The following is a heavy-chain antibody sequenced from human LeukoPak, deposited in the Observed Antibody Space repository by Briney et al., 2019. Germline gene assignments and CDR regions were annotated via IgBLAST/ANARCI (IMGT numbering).Heavy chain of an antibody. CDR1: GFTFSDYY. CDR3: ARAGYGDRPYYYYMDV. V-gene: IGHV3-11*04. Sequence: GGSLRLSCAASGFTFSDYYMSWIRQAPGKWLEWVSYISSSGSTIYYADSVKGRFTISRDNAKNSLYLQMNSLRAEDTAVYYCARAGYGDRPYYYYMDVWGKGTTVTVSS. CDR2: ISSSGSTI. J-gene: IGHJ6*03. D-gene: IGHD4-17*01.